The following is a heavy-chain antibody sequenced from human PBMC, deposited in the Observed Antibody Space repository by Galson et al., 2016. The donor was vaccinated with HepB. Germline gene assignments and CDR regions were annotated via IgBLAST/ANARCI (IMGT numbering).Heavy chain of an antibody. CDR3: VGGYTLDTVTACSY. J-gene: IGHJ4*02. CDR1: GYTFTNSD. CDR2: MNPNSVTT. D-gene: IGHD4-17*01. V-gene: IGHV1-8*01. Sequence: VKVSCKASGYTFTNSDINWVRQAGGQGREGMGWMNPNSVTTGFAQKFQGRVTMTRNTAISTAYMELSSLRSEDTAIYYCVGGYTLDTVTACSYWGQGTLVTVSS.